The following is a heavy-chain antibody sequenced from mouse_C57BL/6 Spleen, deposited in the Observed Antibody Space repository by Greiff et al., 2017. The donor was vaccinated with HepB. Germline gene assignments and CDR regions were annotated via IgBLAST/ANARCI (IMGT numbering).Heavy chain of an antibody. V-gene: IGHV1-54*01. CDR2: INPGSGGT. CDR1: GYAFTNYL. J-gene: IGHJ4*01. Sequence: QVQLQQSGAELVRPGTSVKVSCKASGYAFTNYLIEWVKQRPGQGLEWIGVINPGSGGTNYNEKFKGKATLTADKSSSTAYMQLSSLTSEDSAVYFCARYDGYPHYYAMDYWGQGTSVTVSS. CDR3: ARYDGYPHYYAMDY. D-gene: IGHD2-3*01.